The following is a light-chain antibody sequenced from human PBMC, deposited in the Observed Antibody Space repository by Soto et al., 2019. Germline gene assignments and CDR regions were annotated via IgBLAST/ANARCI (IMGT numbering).Light chain of an antibody. V-gene: IGKV3-11*01. CDR1: QSVSSY. Sequence: ETVLTQSPATLSLPPGERAPLSCRASQSVSSYLAWYQQKPGQAPRLLIYDASNRATGIPARFSGSGSGTDFTLTISSLEPADFAVYYCQKYNNWPPITFGQGTRLEIK. CDR3: QKYNNWPPIT. J-gene: IGKJ5*01. CDR2: DAS.